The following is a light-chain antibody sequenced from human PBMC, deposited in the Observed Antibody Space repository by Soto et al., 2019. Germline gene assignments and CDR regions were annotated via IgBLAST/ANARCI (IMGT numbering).Light chain of an antibody. Sequence: QSVLTQPPSASGSPGQSVTISCTGTSSDVGGYNYVSWYQQHPGKAPKLIIYEVSKRPSGVPDRFSGSKSGSTASLTVSGLQAEDEADYYCSSYAGSNNPYVFGTGTKVTVL. V-gene: IGLV2-8*01. CDR3: SSYAGSNNPYV. J-gene: IGLJ1*01. CDR2: EVS. CDR1: SSDVGGYNY.